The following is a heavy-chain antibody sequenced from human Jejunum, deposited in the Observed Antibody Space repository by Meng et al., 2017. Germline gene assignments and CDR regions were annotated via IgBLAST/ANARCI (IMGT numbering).Heavy chain of an antibody. CDR3: ARGGFFEAAAANLIDS. CDR2: IYYSGST. J-gene: IGHJ4*02. D-gene: IGHD6-13*01. V-gene: IGHV4-61*01. Sequence: QVPLQESGPGLWRASETLSLPCTVSGGSVSSGNYYWSWIRQPPGKGLEWIGYIYYSGSTNYNPSLKSRVTVSVETSKNQFSLKLSSVTAADTAVYYCARGGFFEAAAANLIDSWGQGTLVTVSS. CDR1: GGSVSSGNYY.